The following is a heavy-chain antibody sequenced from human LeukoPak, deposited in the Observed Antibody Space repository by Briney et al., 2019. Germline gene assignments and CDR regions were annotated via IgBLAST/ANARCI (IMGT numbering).Heavy chain of an antibody. CDR2: IYYSGST. Sequence: SETLSLTCTVSGVSISSSSDYWGWIRQPPGKGLEWIGTIYYSGSTYHNPSLKSRVTISVDTSKNQFSLKLSSVTAADTAVYYCARHAVTTGVFSWFDPWGQGTLVTVSP. CDR3: ARHAVTTGVFSWFDP. CDR1: GVSISSSSDY. J-gene: IGHJ5*02. D-gene: IGHD4-23*01. V-gene: IGHV4-39*01.